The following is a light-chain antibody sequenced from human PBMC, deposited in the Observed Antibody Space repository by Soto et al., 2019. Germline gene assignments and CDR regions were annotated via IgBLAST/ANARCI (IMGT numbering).Light chain of an antibody. CDR1: SSDVGIYNL. CDR3: SSSAGSTCV. V-gene: IGLV2-23*02. J-gene: IGLJ3*02. Sequence: QSVLTQPASVSGSPGQSITISCSGTSSDVGIYNLVSWYQQHPGKAPKLVIYEVNKRPSGVSNRFSGSRSGNTASLTISGLESEDDAYYYCSSSAGSTCVFGGGTKVTVL. CDR2: EVN.